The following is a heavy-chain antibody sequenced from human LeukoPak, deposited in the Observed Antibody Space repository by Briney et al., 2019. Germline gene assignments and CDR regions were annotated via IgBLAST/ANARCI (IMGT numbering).Heavy chain of an antibody. D-gene: IGHD6-13*01. V-gene: IGHV3-30*02. CDR2: IRYDGSNK. CDR1: GFTFSSYW. J-gene: IGHJ1*01. Sequence: GGSLRLSCAASGFTFSSYWMHWVRQAPGKGLEWVAFIRYDGSNKYYADSVKGRFTVSRDNSKNTLYLQMNSLRAEDTAVYYCAKARAAAGTITYFQHWGQGTLVTVSS. CDR3: AKARAAAGTITYFQH.